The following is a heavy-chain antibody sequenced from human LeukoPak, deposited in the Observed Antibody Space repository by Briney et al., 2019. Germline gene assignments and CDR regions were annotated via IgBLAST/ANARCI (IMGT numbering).Heavy chain of an antibody. CDR1: GYTLINYG. Sequence: ASVKVSCKASGYTLINYGISWVRQAPGQGLEWMGWISFKNGNTSSAQKFQGRVTLTTDTSTSTAYMELMSLRSDDTAVYYCAKGGSTRPWSFDIWGQGTMVTVSS. V-gene: IGHV1-18*01. CDR2: ISFKNGNT. CDR3: AKGGSTRPWSFDI. D-gene: IGHD2-2*01. J-gene: IGHJ3*02.